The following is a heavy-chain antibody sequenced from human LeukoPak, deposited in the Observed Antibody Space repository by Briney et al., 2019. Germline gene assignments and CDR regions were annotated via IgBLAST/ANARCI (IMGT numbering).Heavy chain of an antibody. Sequence: ASVKVFCKASGYTFISYDIHWGRQATGQGLGWMGWMNPKSGNTGYAQKFQGRVTMTRNTSISTAYMELSSLRSEDTAVYYCARRGATSPPNIYCGGDCYTRNWFDPWAQGTQVTVSS. V-gene: IGHV1-8*01. CDR2: MNPKSGNT. D-gene: IGHD2-21*01. CDR3: ARRGATSPPNIYCGGDCYTRNWFDP. CDR1: GYTFISYD. J-gene: IGHJ5*02.